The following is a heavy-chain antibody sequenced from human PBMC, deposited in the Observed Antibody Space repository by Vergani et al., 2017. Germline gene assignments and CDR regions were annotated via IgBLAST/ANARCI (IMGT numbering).Heavy chain of an antibody. J-gene: IGHJ4*02. V-gene: IGHV3-21*01. D-gene: IGHD4-11*01. CDR3: ARESNADLGY. CDR1: GFTFSSYS. CDR2: INSDGSST. Sequence: VQLVESGGGLVKPGGSLRLSCAASGFTFSSYSMNWVRQAPGKGLEWVSRINSDGSSTSYADSVKGRFTISRDNAKNSLYLQMNSLRAEDTAVYYCARESNADLGYWGQGTLVTVSS.